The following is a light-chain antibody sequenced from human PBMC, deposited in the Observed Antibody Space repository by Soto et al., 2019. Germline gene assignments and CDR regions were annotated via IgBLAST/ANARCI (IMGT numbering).Light chain of an antibody. Sequence: QSVLTQPPSASGTPGQRGTISCSRGISNIGSNPVYWHQHLPGTAPKLLVYRNNQRPSGVPDRFSDSKSGTSAFLAISGLRSEDEADYYCAAWDDRLSAYVFGTGTKVTVL. CDR1: ISNIGSNP. CDR2: RNN. V-gene: IGLV1-47*01. J-gene: IGLJ1*01. CDR3: AAWDDRLSAYV.